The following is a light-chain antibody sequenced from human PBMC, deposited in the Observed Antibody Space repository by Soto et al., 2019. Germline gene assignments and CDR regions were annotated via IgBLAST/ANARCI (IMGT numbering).Light chain of an antibody. CDR3: QQSYSTPGVFT. J-gene: IGKJ3*01. V-gene: IGKV1-39*01. Sequence: DIQMTQSPSSLSASVGDRVTITCRASQSISSYLNWYQQKPGKAPKLLIYAASSLQSGVPSRFSGSGSGTDFTLTISSLQPEDFAPYYCQQSYSTPGVFTFGPGTKVDIK. CDR1: QSISSY. CDR2: AAS.